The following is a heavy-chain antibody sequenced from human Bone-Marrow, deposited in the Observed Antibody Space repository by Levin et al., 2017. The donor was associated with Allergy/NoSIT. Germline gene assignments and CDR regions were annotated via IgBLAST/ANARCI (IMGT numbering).Heavy chain of an antibody. CDR2: IYYSGST. J-gene: IGHJ5*02. CDR1: GGSISSSSYY. CDR3: ASAIMVATGMKTNWFDP. Sequence: MPSETLSLTCTVSGGSISSSSYYWGWIRQPPGKGLEWIGSIYYSGSTYYNPSLKSRVTISVDTSKNQFSLKLSSVTAADTAVYYCASAIMVATGMKTNWFDPWGQGTLVTVSS. V-gene: IGHV4-39*01. D-gene: IGHD5-12*01.